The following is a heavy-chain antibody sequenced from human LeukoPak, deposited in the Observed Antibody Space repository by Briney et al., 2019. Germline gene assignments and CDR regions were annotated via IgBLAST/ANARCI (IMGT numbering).Heavy chain of an antibody. D-gene: IGHD2-8*01. Sequence: SETLSLTCTVSGGSISSYFWSWIRQPPGKGLEWIGYIYYSGNTNYNPSLKSRVTISVDTSKNQFSLKLSSVTAADTAVYYCARDRRVYAPDAFDIWGRGTMATVSS. V-gene: IGHV4-59*01. CDR3: ARDRRVYAPDAFDI. CDR2: IYYSGNT. CDR1: GGSISSYF. J-gene: IGHJ3*02.